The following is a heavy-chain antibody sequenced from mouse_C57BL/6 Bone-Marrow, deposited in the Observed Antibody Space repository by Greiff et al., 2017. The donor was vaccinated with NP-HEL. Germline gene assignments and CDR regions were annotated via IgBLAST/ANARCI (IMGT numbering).Heavy chain of an antibody. D-gene: IGHD2-2*01. J-gene: IGHJ4*01. V-gene: IGHV3-3*01. CDR1: GFSINSDCY. Sequence: EVKVVESGPSLVRPSQTLSLTCTVTGFSINSDCYWIWIRQFPGNKLEYIGYTFYSGITYYNPSLESRTYITRDTSKNQFSLKLSSVTTEDTATYYCARDGLRRGDYYAMDYWGQGTSVTVSS. CDR2: TFYSGIT. CDR3: ARDGLRRGDYYAMDY.